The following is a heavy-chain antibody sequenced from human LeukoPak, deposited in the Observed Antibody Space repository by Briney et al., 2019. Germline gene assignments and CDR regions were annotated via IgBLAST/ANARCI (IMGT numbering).Heavy chain of an antibody. Sequence: SETLSLTCTVSGGSISSYYWSWIRQPPGKGLEWIGYIYYSGSTNYNPSLKSRVTISVDTSKNQLSLKLSSVTAADTAVYYCATIGSTYGGNSRRNYWGQGTLVTVSS. J-gene: IGHJ4*02. V-gene: IGHV4-59*12. CDR1: GGSISSYY. D-gene: IGHD4-23*01. CDR3: ATIGSTYGGNSRRNY. CDR2: IYYSGST.